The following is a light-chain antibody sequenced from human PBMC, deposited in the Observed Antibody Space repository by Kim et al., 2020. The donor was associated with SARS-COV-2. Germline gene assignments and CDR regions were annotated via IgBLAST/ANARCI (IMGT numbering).Light chain of an antibody. CDR3: QAWDSSPYVV. Sequence: VSPGQTASINCSVDKLGDKYACWYQQKPGQSPVLVIYQDSKRPSGIPERFSGSNSGNTVTLTISGTQAMDEADYYCQAWDSSPYVVFGGGTQLTVL. CDR2: QDS. V-gene: IGLV3-1*01. CDR1: KLGDKY. J-gene: IGLJ2*01.